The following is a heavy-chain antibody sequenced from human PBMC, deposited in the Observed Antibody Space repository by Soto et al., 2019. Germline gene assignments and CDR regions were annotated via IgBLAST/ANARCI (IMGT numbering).Heavy chain of an antibody. V-gene: IGHV3-23*04. CDR3: AKDPRRYCSSTSCSRAYYFDY. CDR1: GFTVSSNY. J-gene: IGHJ4*02. CDR2: ISGSGGST. D-gene: IGHD2-2*01. Sequence: EVQLVESGGGLIQPGGSLRLSCAASGFTVSSNYMSWVRQAPGKGLEWVSAISGSGGSTYYADSVKGRFTISRDNSKNTLYLQMNSLRDEDTAVYYCAKDPRRYCSSTSCSRAYYFDYWGQGTLVTVSS.